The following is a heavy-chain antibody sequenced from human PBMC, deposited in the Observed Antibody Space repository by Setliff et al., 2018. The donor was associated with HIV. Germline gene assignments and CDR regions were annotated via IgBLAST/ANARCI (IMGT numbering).Heavy chain of an antibody. D-gene: IGHD3-10*01. J-gene: IGHJ4*02. V-gene: IGHV4-31*03. CDR1: GASISSGGFY. CDR2: IYYSGST. Sequence: PSETLSLTCTVSGASISSGGFYWSWIRQHPGKGLEWIGYIYYSGSTYYNPSLKSRVTISVDTSKNQFSLELNSVTAADTALYYCAPRHHKYGFLWGQGTLVTVSS. CDR3: APRHHKYGFL.